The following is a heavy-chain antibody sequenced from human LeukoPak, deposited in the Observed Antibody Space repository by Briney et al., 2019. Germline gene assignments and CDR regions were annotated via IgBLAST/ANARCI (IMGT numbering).Heavy chain of an antibody. J-gene: IGHJ4*02. Sequence: GRSLRLSCEASGFTFSSYGMHWVRQAPGKGLEWVAVIWYDGSNKYYADSVKGRSTISRDNSKNTPYLQMNSLRAEDTAVYYCAREPGSAAGDYYFDYWGQGTLVTVSS. D-gene: IGHD6-13*01. CDR2: IWYDGSNK. CDR1: GFTFSSYG. CDR3: AREPGSAAGDYYFDY. V-gene: IGHV3-33*01.